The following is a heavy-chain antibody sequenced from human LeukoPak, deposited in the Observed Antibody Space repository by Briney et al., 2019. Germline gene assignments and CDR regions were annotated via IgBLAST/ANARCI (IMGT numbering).Heavy chain of an antibody. Sequence: GESLKISCKGSGYSFTSYWIGWVRQMPGKGLEWMGIIYPGDSDTRYSPSFQGQVTISADKSISTAYLQWSSLKASDTAMYYCAARGKYDILTGYYAPDYWGQGTLVTVSS. V-gene: IGHV5-51*01. CDR2: IYPGDSDT. D-gene: IGHD3-9*01. CDR3: AARGKYDILTGYYAPDY. CDR1: GYSFTSYW. J-gene: IGHJ4*02.